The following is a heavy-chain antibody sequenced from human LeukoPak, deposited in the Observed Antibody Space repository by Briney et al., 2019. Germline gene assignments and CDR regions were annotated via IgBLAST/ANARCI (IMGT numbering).Heavy chain of an antibody. J-gene: IGHJ4*02. D-gene: IGHD3-22*01. V-gene: IGHV3-23*01. Sequence: GGSLRLSCAASGFTFSSYGMSWVRQAPGKGLEWVSAISGSGGSTYYADSVKGRFTISRDNSRNTLYLQMNSLRAEDTAVYYCVKGRYYNHYWGQGTLVTVSS. CDR3: VKGRYYNHY. CDR2: ISGSGGST. CDR1: GFTFSSYG.